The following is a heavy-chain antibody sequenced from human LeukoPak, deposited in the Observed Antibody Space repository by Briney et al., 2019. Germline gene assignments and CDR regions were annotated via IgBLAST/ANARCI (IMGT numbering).Heavy chain of an antibody. CDR1: GGSFSGYY. CDR3: ARCDDSSGYYYDY. Sequence: SETLSLTCAVYGGSFSGYYWSWIRQPPGKGLEWIGEINHSGSTNYNPSLKSRVTISVDTSKSQFSLKLSSVTAADTAVYYCARCDDSSGYYYDYWGQGTLVTVSS. J-gene: IGHJ4*02. V-gene: IGHV4-34*01. D-gene: IGHD3-22*01. CDR2: INHSGST.